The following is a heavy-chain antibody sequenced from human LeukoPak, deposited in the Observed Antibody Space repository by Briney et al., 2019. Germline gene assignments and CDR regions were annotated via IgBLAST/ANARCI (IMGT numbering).Heavy chain of an antibody. V-gene: IGHV3-48*01. J-gene: IGHJ4*02. CDR1: GFTFRNYA. D-gene: IGHD5-12*01. Sequence: GGSLRLSCAGSGFTFRNYAMRWVRQAPGKGLEWLSYIGGSGSDIYYADSVKGRFTISRDNAKNSLYLQMNSLRAEDTAVYYCVRWGHSDCDSFPTKFDYWGQGTLVTVSS. CDR3: VRWGHSDCDSFPTKFDY. CDR2: IGGSGSDI.